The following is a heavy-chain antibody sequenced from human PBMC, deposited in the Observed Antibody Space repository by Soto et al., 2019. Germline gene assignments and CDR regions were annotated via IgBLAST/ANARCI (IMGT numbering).Heavy chain of an antibody. CDR3: AKKLTTYAVDPADY. CDR2: ISASADAT. V-gene: IGHV3-23*04. CDR1: GFTFSDFG. Sequence: EVQLVESGGDLVKPGGSLRLSCASSGFTFSDFGMSWVRQAPGKGLEWVAVISASADATYYAASVKGRFTLSRDNSRNILYLQMNSLTVADTAVYYCAKKLTTYAVDPADYWGQGTQVTVSS. J-gene: IGHJ4*02. D-gene: IGHD3-3*01.